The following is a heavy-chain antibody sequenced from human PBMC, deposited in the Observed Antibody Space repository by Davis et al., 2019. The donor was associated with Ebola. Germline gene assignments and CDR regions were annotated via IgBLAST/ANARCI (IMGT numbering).Heavy chain of an antibody. Sequence: GESLKISCAASGFTFSSYSMNWVRQAPGKGLEWVSYISSSGSTIYYADSVKGRFTISRDNAKNSLYLQMNSLRAEDTAVYYCARSSKRFRDFFWFDPWGQGTLVTVSS. CDR1: GFTFSSYS. J-gene: IGHJ5*02. D-gene: IGHD3-10*01. CDR2: ISSSGSTI. CDR3: ARSSKRFRDFFWFDP. V-gene: IGHV3-48*04.